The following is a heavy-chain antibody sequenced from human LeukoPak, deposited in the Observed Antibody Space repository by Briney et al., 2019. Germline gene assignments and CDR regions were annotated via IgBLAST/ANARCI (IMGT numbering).Heavy chain of an antibody. CDR1: GFTFSSYG. CDR3: ARGSGIAAAGDFDY. CDR2: ISYDGSNK. Sequence: GRSLRLSCAASGFTFSSYGMHWVRQAPGKGLEWVAVISYDGSNKYYADSVKGRFTISRDNSKNTLYLQMNSLRAEDTAVYYCARGSGIAAAGDFDYWGQGTLVTVSS. D-gene: IGHD6-13*01. V-gene: IGHV3-30*03. J-gene: IGHJ4*02.